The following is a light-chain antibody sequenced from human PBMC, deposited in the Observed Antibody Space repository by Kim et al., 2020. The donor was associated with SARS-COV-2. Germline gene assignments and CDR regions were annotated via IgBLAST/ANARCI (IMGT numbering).Light chain of an antibody. CDR3: AAWDDSLNGPV. V-gene: IGLV1-44*01. CDR1: SSNIGSNT. CDR2: SNN. J-gene: IGLJ2*01. Sequence: QSVLTQPPSASGTPGQRVTISCSGSSSNIGSNTVNWYQQLPGTAPKLLNYSNNQRPSGVPDRFSGSKSGTSASLAISGLQSEDEADYYCAAWDDSLNGPVFGGGTKLSV.